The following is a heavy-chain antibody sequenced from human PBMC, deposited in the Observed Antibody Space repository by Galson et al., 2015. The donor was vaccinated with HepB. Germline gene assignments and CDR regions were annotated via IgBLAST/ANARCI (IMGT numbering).Heavy chain of an antibody. D-gene: IGHD2-15*01. V-gene: IGHV1-69*06. CDR2: IIPIFAAG. CDR3: ANAGECSGGSCYEGS. CDR1: GYTFTGYY. J-gene: IGHJ5*02. Sequence: SVKVSCKASGYTFTGYYIHWVRQAPGQGLEWMGGIIPIFAAGYYAQRFQGRVTITADKSTNTVYMELSSLRSEDTAVYYCANAGECSGGSCYEGSWGQGTLVTVSS.